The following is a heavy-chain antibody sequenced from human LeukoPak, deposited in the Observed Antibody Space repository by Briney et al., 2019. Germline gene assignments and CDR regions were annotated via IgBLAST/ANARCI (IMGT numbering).Heavy chain of an antibody. J-gene: IGHJ4*02. D-gene: IGHD6-19*01. CDR2: ISNDGRSK. Sequence: GRSLSLSCAASGFNFSSDAVHWVRQAPGKGLEWVAVISNDGRSKYFADSVKGRFSISRDNSRNTLYLQMNSLTAEDTAVFYCAKGLAGYSSGWYGIFDYWGQGALVTVSS. CDR1: GFNFSSDA. V-gene: IGHV3-30*18. CDR3: AKGLAGYSSGWYGIFDY.